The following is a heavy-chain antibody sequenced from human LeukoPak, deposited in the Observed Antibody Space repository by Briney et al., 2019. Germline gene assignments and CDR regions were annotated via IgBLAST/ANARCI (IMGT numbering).Heavy chain of an antibody. CDR1: GFTFSSYA. Sequence: PGGSLRLSCAASGFTFSSYAMTWVRQAPGKGLEWISAISGSAYSTSYADSVKGRFTISRDNSKNTLYLQMNSLRAEDTARYYCARNTSGFKLGDAFDIWGQGTMVTVSS. D-gene: IGHD3-22*01. CDR2: ISGSAYST. J-gene: IGHJ3*02. V-gene: IGHV3-23*01. CDR3: ARNTSGFKLGDAFDI.